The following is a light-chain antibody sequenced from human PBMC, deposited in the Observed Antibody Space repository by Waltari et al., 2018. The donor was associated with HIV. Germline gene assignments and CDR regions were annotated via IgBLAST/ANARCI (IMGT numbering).Light chain of an antibody. V-gene: IGLV1-40*01. CDR3: QSYDSSLTTTV. CDR1: KSNIGAGYE. J-gene: IGLJ2*01. CDR2: GNN. Sequence: QSVLTQPPSVSGDPGQRVTISCTGSKSNIGAGYEVNWYQQVPGTAPKRLIYGNNNRASGVPDRFSGSKSGTSASLAISGLQAEDEAEYHCQSYDSSLTTTVFGGGTKLTVL.